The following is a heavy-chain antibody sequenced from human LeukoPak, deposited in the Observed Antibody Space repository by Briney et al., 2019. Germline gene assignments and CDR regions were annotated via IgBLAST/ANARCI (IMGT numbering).Heavy chain of an antibody. D-gene: IGHD5-18*01. CDR1: GVSISSGAYF. CDR3: ARAATYSYGLFDY. CDR2: ISYSGST. Sequence: SQTLSLTCTVSGVSISSGAYFWSWIRQHPGKGLEWIGYISYSGSTNYNPSLKSRVTISVDTSKNHFSLKLTSVTAADTAAYYCARAATYSYGLFDYWGQGTLVTVSS. V-gene: IGHV4-31*03. J-gene: IGHJ4*02.